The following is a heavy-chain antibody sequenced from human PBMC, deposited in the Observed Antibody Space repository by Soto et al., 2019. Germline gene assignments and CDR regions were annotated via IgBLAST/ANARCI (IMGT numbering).Heavy chain of an antibody. Sequence: QVQLVQSGAEVKKPGSSVKVSCKASGGTLSIYGSSWVRQAPGQGLEWMGGTIPIFGTPNYAQTFQGRVTITADKSTSTAYMELSSLRSEDTAVYYCASPYTSSFAFDIWGQGTVVTVSS. V-gene: IGHV1-69*06. CDR2: TIPIFGTP. D-gene: IGHD6-6*01. CDR1: GGTLSIYG. J-gene: IGHJ3*02. CDR3: ASPYTSSFAFDI.